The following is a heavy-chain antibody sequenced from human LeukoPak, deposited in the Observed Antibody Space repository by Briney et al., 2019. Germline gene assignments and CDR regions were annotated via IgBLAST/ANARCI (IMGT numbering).Heavy chain of an antibody. V-gene: IGHV4-4*07. CDR1: GGSISSYF. CDR2: IYNNGRT. J-gene: IGHJ3*02. CDR3: ARDVPSGMAFDM. Sequence: SETPSLTRTVSGGSISSYFWSWIRQPARKGLEWIGRIYNNGRTSYNPSLKSRVTMSVDTSKNQFSLRLSSVTAADTAVYYCARDVPSGMAFDMWGQGTMVTVSS.